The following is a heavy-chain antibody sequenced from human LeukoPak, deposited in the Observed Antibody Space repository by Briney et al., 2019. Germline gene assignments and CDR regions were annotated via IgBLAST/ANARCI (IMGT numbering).Heavy chain of an antibody. CDR1: GFTFSSFW. CDR2: IKEDGSVK. V-gene: IGHV3-7*03. J-gene: IGHJ4*02. D-gene: IGHD4-11*01. CDR3: ARERYGNYN. Sequence: PEGSLRLSCAASGFTFSSFWMIWVRQAPGKGLEWVANIKEDGSVKNYVDPVKGRFTISRDNAKNSLFLQMNSLRAEDTAVYYCARERYGNYNWGQGTLVTVSS.